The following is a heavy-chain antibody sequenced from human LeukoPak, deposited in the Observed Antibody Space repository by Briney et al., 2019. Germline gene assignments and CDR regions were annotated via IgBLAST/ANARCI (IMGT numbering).Heavy chain of an antibody. CDR2: INHSGST. D-gene: IGHD6-19*01. Sequence: SETLSLTCAVYGGSFSGYYWSWNRQPPGKGLEWIGEINHSGSTNYNPSLKSRVTISVDTSKNQFSLKLSSVTAADTAVYYCARADSSGWYGAFYFDYWGQGTLVTVSS. CDR1: GGSFSGYY. V-gene: IGHV4-34*01. CDR3: ARADSSGWYGAFYFDY. J-gene: IGHJ4*02.